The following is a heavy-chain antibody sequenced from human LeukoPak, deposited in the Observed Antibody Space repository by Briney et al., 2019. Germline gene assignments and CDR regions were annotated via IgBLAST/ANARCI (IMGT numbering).Heavy chain of an antibody. D-gene: IGHD2/OR15-2a*01. CDR3: ARGGFSHAFDV. J-gene: IGHJ3*01. CDR1: GFTFSRYW. CDR2: INNDGSDT. V-gene: IGHV3-74*01. Sequence: PGGSLRLSCAASGFTFSRYWIHWVRQAPEKGLVWVSRINNDGSDTIYADSVKGRFAMSRDNAKNTVFLQMSGLRAEDTAVYYCARGGFSHAFDVWGQGTTVTVSS.